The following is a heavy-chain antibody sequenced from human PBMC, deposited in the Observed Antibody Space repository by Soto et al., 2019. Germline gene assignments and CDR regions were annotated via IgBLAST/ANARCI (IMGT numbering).Heavy chain of an antibody. D-gene: IGHD2-15*01. Sequence: SETLSLTCTVSGGSISSGGYYWSWIRQHPGKGLEWIGYIYYSGSTYYNPSLKSRVTISVDTSKNQFSLKLSSVTAADTAVYYCASCSSNSYGMDVWGQGTTVTVSS. J-gene: IGHJ6*02. CDR1: GGSISSGGYY. CDR3: ASCSSNSYGMDV. CDR2: IYYSGST. V-gene: IGHV4-31*03.